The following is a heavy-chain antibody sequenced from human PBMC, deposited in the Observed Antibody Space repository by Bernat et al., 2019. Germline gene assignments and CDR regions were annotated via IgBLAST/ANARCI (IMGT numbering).Heavy chain of an antibody. CDR1: GYTFTHG. J-gene: IGHJ4*02. V-gene: IGHV1-18*01. CDR2: ISPYNRNT. CDR3: ARDLDPAQLYSIPHFDF. D-gene: IGHD2-21*01. Sequence: QVQLVESGAEVKKPGASVKIPCKASGYTFTHGISWVRQAPGQGLEWMGWISPYNRNTNYAQKQQGRGTLPTDTSTSTAYMELGGLGSDDTAVYYCARDLDPAQLYSIPHFDFWGQGTLVTIPS.